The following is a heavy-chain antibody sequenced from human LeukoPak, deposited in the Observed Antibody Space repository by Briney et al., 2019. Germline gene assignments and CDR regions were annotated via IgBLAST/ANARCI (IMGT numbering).Heavy chain of an antibody. CDR3: AKDWVASSWFNWFDP. D-gene: IGHD6-13*01. CDR1: GFTFSSYA. Sequence: WGSLRLSCAASGFTFSSYAMSWVRQAPGKGLEWVSAISGSGGSTYYADSVKGRFTISRDNSKNTLYLQMNSLRAEDTAVYYCAKDWVASSWFNWFDPWGQGTLVTVSS. J-gene: IGHJ5*02. CDR2: ISGSGGST. V-gene: IGHV3-23*01.